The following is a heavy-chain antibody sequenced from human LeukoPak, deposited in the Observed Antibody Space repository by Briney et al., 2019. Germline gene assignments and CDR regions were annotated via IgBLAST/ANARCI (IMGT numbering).Heavy chain of an antibody. Sequence: PAGSLRLSCAASGFTFSSYAMSWVRQAPGKGLELVSAISRSGGSTYYADSVKGRFTISRDNSKNTRYLHMNSLRAEDTAVYHCAKSLNYSGYGNIDYWGQGTLVTVSS. V-gene: IGHV3-23*01. D-gene: IGHD5-12*01. CDR1: GFTFSSYA. J-gene: IGHJ4*02. CDR3: AKSLNYSGYGNIDY. CDR2: ISRSGGST.